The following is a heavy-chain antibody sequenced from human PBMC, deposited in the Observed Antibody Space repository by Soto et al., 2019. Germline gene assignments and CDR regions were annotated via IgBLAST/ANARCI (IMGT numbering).Heavy chain of an antibody. J-gene: IGHJ4*02. V-gene: IGHV1-69*01. CDR1: GGTFSSSA. CDR2: IIPIFGRA. Sequence: QVRLVQSGAEVKKPGSSVKVSCTGSGGTFSSSAISWVRQAPGQGLEWMGAIIPIFGRANYSRKFQGRVTITADASTSTAYMELSSLRSDDTAVYYCATEKGDYLNYFDYWGQGTLVTVSS. CDR3: ATEKGDYLNYFDY. D-gene: IGHD4-17*01.